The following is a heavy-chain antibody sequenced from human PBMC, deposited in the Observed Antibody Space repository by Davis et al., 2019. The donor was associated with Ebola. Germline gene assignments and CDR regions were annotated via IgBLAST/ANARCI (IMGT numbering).Heavy chain of an antibody. CDR1: GGSFSGYY. CDR3: ARDLVGYCSSTSCSSHYGMDV. CDR2: INHSGST. V-gene: IGHV4-34*01. Sequence: MPAGSLRLSCAVYGGSFSGYYWSWIRQPPGKGLEWIGEINHSGSTNYNPSLKSRVTISVDTSKNQFSLKLSSVTAADTAVYYCARDLVGYCSSTSCSSHYGMDVWGQGTTVTVSS. D-gene: IGHD2-2*01. J-gene: IGHJ6*02.